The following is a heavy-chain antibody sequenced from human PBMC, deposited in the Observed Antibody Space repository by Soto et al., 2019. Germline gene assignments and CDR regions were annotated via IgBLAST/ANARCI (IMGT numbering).Heavy chain of an antibody. CDR1: DASMSSGHYY. Sequence: QVQLQESGPRLVKPSQTLSLTCTVSDASMSSGHYYWSWIRQPPGKGLEWLGYISYSGSTYYKPSLSSRVTMSLDTSKRQFFLELTSVTAADTAVYYCAREGTEGLGSFKAFDYWGQGILVTVSS. V-gene: IGHV4-30-4*01. CDR2: ISYSGST. CDR3: AREGTEGLGSFKAFDY. D-gene: IGHD3-10*01. J-gene: IGHJ4*02.